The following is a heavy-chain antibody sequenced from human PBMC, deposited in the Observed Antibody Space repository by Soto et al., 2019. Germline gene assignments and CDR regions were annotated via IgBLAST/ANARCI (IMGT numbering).Heavy chain of an antibody. V-gene: IGHV3-53*01. D-gene: IGHD3-10*01. J-gene: IGHJ4*02. CDR1: GFTVSSTY. Sequence: PGGSLRLSCAASGFTVSSTYISWVRQAPGKGLEWVSIIFSSGESFYADSVKGRFTISRDSSDNTVYLQMNSLKAEDTAVYYCARGGIGMVRTFDHWGQGTLVTVSS. CDR3: ARGGIGMVRTFDH. CDR2: IFSSGES.